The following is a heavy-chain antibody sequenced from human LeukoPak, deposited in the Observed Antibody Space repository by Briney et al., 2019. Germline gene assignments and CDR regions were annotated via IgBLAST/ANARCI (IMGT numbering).Heavy chain of an antibody. CDR1: AFTFSTYS. CDR2: ISSSSLYI. CDR3: ARQGIVGLINNWFDP. D-gene: IGHD1-26*01. V-gene: IGHV3-21*01. J-gene: IGHJ5*02. Sequence: PGGSLRLSCAASAFTFSTYSMNWVRQAPGKGLEWVSSISSSSLYIYYADSVKGRFTISRDNAKNSLYLQMNSLRAEDTAVYYCARQGIVGLINNWFDPWGQGTLVTVSS.